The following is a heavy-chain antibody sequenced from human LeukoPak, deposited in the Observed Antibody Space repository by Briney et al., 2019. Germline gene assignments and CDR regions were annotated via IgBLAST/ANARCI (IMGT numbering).Heavy chain of an antibody. V-gene: IGHV1-69*06. CDR1: GGTFDRYV. D-gene: IGHD3-22*01. CDR3: ARDPWGYYYDSSGPSFDY. J-gene: IGHJ4*02. CDR2: ITPLFGSV. Sequence: GASVEVSCKASGGTFDRYVFTWVRQAPGQRPEWVGDITPLFGSVHYAQKFQGRVTITADKSTSTAYMELSSLRSEDTAVYYCARDPWGYYYDSSGPSFDYWGQGTLVTVSS.